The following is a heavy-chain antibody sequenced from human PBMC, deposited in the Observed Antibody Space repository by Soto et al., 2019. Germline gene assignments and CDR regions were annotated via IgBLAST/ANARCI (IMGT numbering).Heavy chain of an antibody. CDR2: VYYSGST. D-gene: IGHD6-19*01. Sequence: SETLSLTCTVSGGSISSYYCSWIRQPPRKGLEWIGYVYYSGSTKYNPSLKSRVTISVDTSKNQFSLKLSSVTAADTAVYYCASVPDSSGWSEAGGGAFDIWGQG. J-gene: IGHJ3*02. V-gene: IGHV4-59*01. CDR1: GGSISSYY. CDR3: ASVPDSSGWSEAGGGAFDI.